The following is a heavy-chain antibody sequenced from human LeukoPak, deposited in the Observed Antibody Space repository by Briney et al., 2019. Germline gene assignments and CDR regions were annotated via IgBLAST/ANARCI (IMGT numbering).Heavy chain of an antibody. V-gene: IGHV3-23*01. D-gene: IGHD5-18*01. CDR1: GFTFSSYA. CDR3: AKDPYAGYSYESPLFDY. Sequence: GGSLRLSCAASGFTFSSYAMSWVRQAPGKGLEWVSAISGSGGSTYYADSVKGRFTISGDNSKNTLYLQMNSLRAEDTAVYYCAKDPYAGYSYESPLFDYWGQGTLVTVSS. CDR2: ISGSGGST. J-gene: IGHJ4*02.